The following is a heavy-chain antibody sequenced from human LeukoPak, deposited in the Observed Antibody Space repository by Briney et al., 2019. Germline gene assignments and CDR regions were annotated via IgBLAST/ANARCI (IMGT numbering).Heavy chain of an antibody. J-gene: IGHJ5*02. V-gene: IGHV4-34*01. Sequence: GSLRLSCAASGFTISSNYMSWIRQPPGKGLEWIGEINHSGSTNYNPSLKSRVTISVDTSKNQFSLKLSSVTAADTAVYYCARRQSYYYGSGAWGQGTLVTVSS. CDR2: INHSGST. D-gene: IGHD3-10*01. CDR1: GFTISSNY. CDR3: ARRQSYYYGSGA.